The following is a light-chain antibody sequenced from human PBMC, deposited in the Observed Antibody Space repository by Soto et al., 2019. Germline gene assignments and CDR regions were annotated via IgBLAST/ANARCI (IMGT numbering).Light chain of an antibody. CDR3: QQSYSS. Sequence: DIQMTQSPSSLSASVGDRVTITCRASQSIGIYLNWYQQKPGKAPNLLIYAASSLQSGVPSRFSGSGSGTDFTLTISSLQPEDFATYYCQQSYSSFGQGTKLEIK. J-gene: IGKJ2*01. V-gene: IGKV1-39*01. CDR1: QSIGIY. CDR2: AAS.